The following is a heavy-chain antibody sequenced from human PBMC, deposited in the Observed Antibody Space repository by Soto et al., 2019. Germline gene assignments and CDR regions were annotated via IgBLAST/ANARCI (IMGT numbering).Heavy chain of an antibody. V-gene: IGHV5-51*01. J-gene: IGHJ4*02. D-gene: IGHD1-26*01. Sequence: VESEKVSCKGSGYSFTIYCIGWVLQMPGKGLEWMGIIYPGDSDTRYSPSFQGQVTISADKSISTAYLQWSSLKASDTAMYYCARSHSGSYFDYWGQRPLGTVYS. CDR1: GYSFTIYC. CDR2: IYPGDSDT. CDR3: ARSHSGSYFDY.